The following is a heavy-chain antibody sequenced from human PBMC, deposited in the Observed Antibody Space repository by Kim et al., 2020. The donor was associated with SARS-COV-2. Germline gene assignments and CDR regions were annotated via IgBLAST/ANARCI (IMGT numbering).Heavy chain of an antibody. CDR2: IFYSGST. V-gene: IGHV4-59*08. J-gene: IGHJ4*02. CDR3: PILISTSGGYFDY. D-gene: IGHD3-22*01. CDR1: GGSISSYY. Sequence: SETLSLTCTVSGGSISSYYWSWIRQPPGKGLEWIGFIFYSGSTNYNPSLKSRVSISVDTSKHQFSLKLSSGTAADTAVYYCPILISTSGGYFDYWGQGT.